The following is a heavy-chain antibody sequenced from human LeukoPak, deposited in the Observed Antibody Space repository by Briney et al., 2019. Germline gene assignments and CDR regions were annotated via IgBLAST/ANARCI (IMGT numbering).Heavy chain of an antibody. CDR3: ARGAGEGSWLIDY. V-gene: IGHV1-3*03. CDR2: INGANGNT. J-gene: IGHJ4*02. Sequence: ASVKVSCKPSGYTFTSNAIHWVRQAPGQSRKWMGCINGANGNTEYSHEFQGRVTITRDTSARTAYMELSILTSDDMAIYYCARGAGEGSWLIDYWGQGTLVIVSS. D-gene: IGHD3-16*01. CDR1: GYTFTSNA.